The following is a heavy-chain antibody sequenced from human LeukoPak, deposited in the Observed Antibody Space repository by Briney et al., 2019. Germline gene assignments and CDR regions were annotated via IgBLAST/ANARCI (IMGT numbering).Heavy chain of an antibody. J-gene: IGHJ3*02. D-gene: IGHD3-9*01. Sequence: SETLSLTCAVYGGSFSGYYWSWIRQPPGKGLEWIGEINHSGSTNYNPSLKSRVTISVDTSKNQSSLKLSSVTAADTAVYYCARVDDILTGDAFDIWGQGTMVTVSS. V-gene: IGHV4-34*01. CDR1: GGSFSGYY. CDR3: ARVDDILTGDAFDI. CDR2: INHSGST.